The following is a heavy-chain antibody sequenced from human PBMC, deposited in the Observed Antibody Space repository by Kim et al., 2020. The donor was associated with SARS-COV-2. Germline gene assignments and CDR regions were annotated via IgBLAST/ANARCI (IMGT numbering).Heavy chain of an antibody. CDR2: IYYSGST. V-gene: IGHV4-39*01. J-gene: IGHJ6*02. CDR1: GGSISSSSYY. Sequence: SETLSLTCTVSGGSISSSSYYWGWIRQPPGKGLEWIGSIYYSGSTYYNPSLKSRVTISVDTSKNQFSLKLSSVTAADTAVYYCARLDGSGSYDYYYYGMDVWGQGTTVTVSS. D-gene: IGHD3-10*01. CDR3: ARLDGSGSYDYYYYGMDV.